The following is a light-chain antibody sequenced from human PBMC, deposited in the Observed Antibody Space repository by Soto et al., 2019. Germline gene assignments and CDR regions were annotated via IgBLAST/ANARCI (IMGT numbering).Light chain of an antibody. CDR1: SSNIGSNY. V-gene: IGLV1-51*01. CDR2: DND. J-gene: IGLJ2*01. CDR3: ATWDSILRAGV. Sequence: QSVLTQPPSVSAAPGQKVTISCSGNSSNIGSNYVSWYQQLPGTAPRLLIYDNDNRPSGIPDRFSGSKSGTSATLGITGRQTGDEADYYCATWDSILRAGVFGGGTKLTVL.